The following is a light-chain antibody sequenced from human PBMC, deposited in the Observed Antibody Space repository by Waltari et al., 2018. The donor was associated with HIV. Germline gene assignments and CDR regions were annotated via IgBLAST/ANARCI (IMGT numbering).Light chain of an antibody. CDR3: CSYASNNSWV. CDR1: SSYIGSYNL. J-gene: IGLJ3*02. CDR2: EVS. Sequence: QSALTQPASVSGSPGQPITISCTGTSSYIGSYNLVSWYQQHPGKAPKLIIYEVSKRPSEISNRCSGSKSGNTASLTISGLQAEDEADYYCCSYASNNSWVFGGGTKLTVL. V-gene: IGLV2-23*02.